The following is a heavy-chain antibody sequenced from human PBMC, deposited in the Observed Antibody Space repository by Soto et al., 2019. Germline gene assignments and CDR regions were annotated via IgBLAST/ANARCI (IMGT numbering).Heavy chain of an antibody. D-gene: IGHD4-17*01. CDR1: GFTFSNYA. CDR3: ARDPYSSNTVTTMDY. Sequence: LSCAASGFTFSNYAMNWVRQAPGKGLEWVSYISHKSSAIYHADSVKGRFTISRDNAKNSLYLQMNSLRDEDTAVYYCARDPYSSNTVTTMDYWGQGTLVTVSS. CDR2: ISHKSSAI. J-gene: IGHJ4*02. V-gene: IGHV3-48*02.